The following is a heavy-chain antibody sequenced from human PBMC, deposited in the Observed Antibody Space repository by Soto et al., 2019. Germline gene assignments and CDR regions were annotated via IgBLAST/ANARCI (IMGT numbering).Heavy chain of an antibody. Sequence: QLQLQESGPGLVKPSETLSLPCTVSGGSISNSSYYWGWIRQPPGKGLEWIGHIYYTGTSYSNPSLMGRVTLSVDTSKNQFSLKLNSMTAADTAVFYCTRLQRRWLSSDSWGQGTLVTVSS. D-gene: IGHD5-12*01. CDR3: TRLQRRWLSSDS. J-gene: IGHJ4*02. CDR2: IYYTGTS. CDR1: GGSISNSSYY. V-gene: IGHV4-39*01.